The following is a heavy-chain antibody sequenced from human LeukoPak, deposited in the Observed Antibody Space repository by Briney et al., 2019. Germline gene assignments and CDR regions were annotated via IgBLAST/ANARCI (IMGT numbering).Heavy chain of an antibody. D-gene: IGHD3-22*01. Sequence: XXQAPGKGLXWVAVISYDGSNKYYADSVKGRFTISRDNSKNTLYLQMNSLSAEDTAVYYCARTRSSGYLTLDYWGQGTLVTASS. CDR3: ARTRSSGYLTLDY. J-gene: IGHJ4*02. V-gene: IGHV3-30-3*01. CDR2: ISYDGSNK.